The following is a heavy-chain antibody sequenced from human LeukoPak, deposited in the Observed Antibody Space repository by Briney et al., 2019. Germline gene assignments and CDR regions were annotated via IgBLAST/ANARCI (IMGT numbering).Heavy chain of an antibody. V-gene: IGHV3-30*02. CDR2: IRNDGTNK. CDR3: SQTVTSSYYYYYYMDV. D-gene: IGHD4-11*01. CDR1: AFTFSKYG. J-gene: IGHJ6*03. Sequence: GGSLRLSCAASAFTFSKYGMRWVRQAPGKGLEWVAFIRNDGTNKYYADSVKARFPISRDNSKNTLFLQMNSLRAEDTAVYYCSQTVTSSYYYYYYMDVWGKGTTVTVSS.